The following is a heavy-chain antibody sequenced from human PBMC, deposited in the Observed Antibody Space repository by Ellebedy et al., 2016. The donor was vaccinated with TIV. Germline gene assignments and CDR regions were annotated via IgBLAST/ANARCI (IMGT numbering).Heavy chain of an antibody. D-gene: IGHD4-17*01. V-gene: IGHV1-46*01. CDR3: ARGGQETTVTPDVDAFDI. Sequence: AASVKVSCKASGYTFTSYYMHWVRQAPGQGLEWMGIINPSGGSTSYAQKFQGRVTMTRDTSTSTVYMELSSLRSEDTAVYYCARGGQETTVTPDVDAFDIWGQGTMVTVSS. J-gene: IGHJ3*02. CDR1: GYTFTSYY. CDR2: INPSGGST.